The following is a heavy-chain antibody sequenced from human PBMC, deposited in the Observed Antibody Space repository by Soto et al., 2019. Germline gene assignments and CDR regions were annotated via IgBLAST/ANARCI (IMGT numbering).Heavy chain of an antibody. CDR1: GGSISSGPYS. Sequence: SETLSLTCTVSGGSISSGPYSWGWIRQPPGEGLEWIGTFYYSESTYYNPSLESRVTISVDTSKNQFSLKVSSVTVADTAAYYCAILGGYCSSTSCYGYYGMDVWGQGTTVTVSS. V-gene: IGHV4-39*01. CDR3: AILGGYCSSTSCYGYYGMDV. D-gene: IGHD2-2*01. J-gene: IGHJ6*02. CDR2: FYYSEST.